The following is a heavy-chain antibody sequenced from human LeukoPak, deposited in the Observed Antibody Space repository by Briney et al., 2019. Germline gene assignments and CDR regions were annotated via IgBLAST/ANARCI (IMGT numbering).Heavy chain of an antibody. CDR1: GFTFSSYG. J-gene: IGHJ6*04. CDR3: ARPYSSGWYFPLYYGMDV. V-gene: IGHV3-33*01. D-gene: IGHD6-19*01. CDR2: IWYDGSNK. Sequence: GGSLRLSCAASGFTFSSYGMHWVRQAPGKGLEWVAVIWYDGSNKYYADSVKGRFTISRDNSKNTLYLRMNSLRAEDTAVYYCARPYSSGWYFPLYYGMDVWGKGTTVTVSS.